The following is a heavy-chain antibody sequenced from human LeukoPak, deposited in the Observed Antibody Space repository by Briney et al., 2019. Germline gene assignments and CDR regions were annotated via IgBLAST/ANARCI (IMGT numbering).Heavy chain of an antibody. CDR1: GGSFSGYY. J-gene: IGHJ6*02. CDR3: ARHVRAAGTAHYYYGMDV. D-gene: IGHD6-13*01. V-gene: IGHV4-34*01. Sequence: PSETLSLTCAVYGGSFSGYYWSWIRQPPGKGLEWIGEISHSGSTNYNPSLKSRVTISVDTSKNQFSLKLSSVTAADTAVYYCARHVRAAGTAHYYYGMDVWGQGTTVTVSS. CDR2: ISHSGST.